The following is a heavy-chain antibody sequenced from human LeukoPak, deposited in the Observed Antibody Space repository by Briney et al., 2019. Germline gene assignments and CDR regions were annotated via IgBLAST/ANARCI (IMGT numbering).Heavy chain of an antibody. CDR3: ARLCPAYYYDSSGPPF. CDR2: IYYSGST. CDR1: GFTFSSYW. V-gene: IGHV4-39*01. J-gene: IGHJ4*02. D-gene: IGHD3-22*01. Sequence: PGGSLRLSCAASGFTFSSYWMSWVRQPPGKGLEWIGSIYYSGSTYYNPSLKSRVTISVDTSKNQFSLKLSSVTAADTAVYYCARLCPAYYYDSSGPPFWGQGTLITVSS.